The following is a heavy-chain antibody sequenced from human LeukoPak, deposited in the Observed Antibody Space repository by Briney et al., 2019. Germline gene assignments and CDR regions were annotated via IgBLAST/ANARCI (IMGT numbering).Heavy chain of an antibody. CDR1: GYSISSGYY. Sequence: SETLSLTCTVSGYSISSGYYWGWIRQPPGKGLEWIGSIYHSGSTHYNPSLKSRVTMSVDTSKNHFPLNLNSVTAADTAVYYCARCDDTRGYQLDYWGQGTLVTVSS. V-gene: IGHV4-38-2*02. J-gene: IGHJ4*02. CDR3: ARCDDTRGYQLDY. D-gene: IGHD3-22*01. CDR2: IYHSGST.